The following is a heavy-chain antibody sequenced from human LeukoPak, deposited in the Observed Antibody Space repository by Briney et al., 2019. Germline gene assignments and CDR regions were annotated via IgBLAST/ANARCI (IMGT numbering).Heavy chain of an antibody. CDR2: ISGSGGST. Sequence: PGGSLRLSCTASGFTFSSYDMSWVRQAPGKGLEWVSAISGSGGSTYYADSVKGRFTISRDNAKNSLYLQMNSLRAEDTAVYYCARDYPTVVTPAPTDYWGQGTLVTVSS. V-gene: IGHV3-23*01. CDR1: GFTFSSYD. J-gene: IGHJ4*02. D-gene: IGHD4-23*01. CDR3: ARDYPTVVTPAPTDY.